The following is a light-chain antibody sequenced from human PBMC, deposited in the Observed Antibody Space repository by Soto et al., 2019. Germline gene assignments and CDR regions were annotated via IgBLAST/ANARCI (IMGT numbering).Light chain of an antibody. CDR1: QSLLHSNGYNY. CDR3: MQPLQSWT. V-gene: IGKV2-28*01. J-gene: IGKJ1*01. Sequence: DIAMTQSPLSLPVTPGEPASISFRSSQSLLHSNGYNYFDWYLQKPGQSPQLLIYLGSNRAPGVPDRLSGSGSGTDFTLKIRRVEAEDVGVYYCMQPLQSWTVGQGNTV. CDR2: LGS.